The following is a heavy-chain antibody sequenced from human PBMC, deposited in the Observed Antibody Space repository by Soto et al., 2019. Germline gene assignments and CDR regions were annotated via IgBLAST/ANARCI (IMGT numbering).Heavy chain of an antibody. D-gene: IGHD5-12*01. CDR3: AREGNLGRWLQPLDF. J-gene: IGHJ4*02. V-gene: IGHV4-34*01. Sequence: SETLSLTCAVYGGSFSGYYCTWIRQPPGKGLEWIGNINYNGSTKYNPSLKSRVTMSVDTSKNQFSLKLISVTAADTAKYFCAREGNLGRWLQPLDFWGQGTLVTVSS. CDR2: INYNGST. CDR1: GGSFSGYY.